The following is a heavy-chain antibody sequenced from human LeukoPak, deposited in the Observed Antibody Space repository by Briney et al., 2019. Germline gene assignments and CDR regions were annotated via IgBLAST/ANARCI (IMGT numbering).Heavy chain of an antibody. J-gene: IGHJ4*02. CDR1: GGSISSYY. Sequence: SETLSLTCTVSGGSISSYYWSWIRQPPGKGLEWIGYIYYSGSTSYNPSLKSRVIISVDTSKDQFSLKLSSVTAADTAVYYCARRAAAGTDWGQGTLVTVSS. D-gene: IGHD6-13*01. V-gene: IGHV4-59*08. CDR3: ARRAAAGTD. CDR2: IYYSGST.